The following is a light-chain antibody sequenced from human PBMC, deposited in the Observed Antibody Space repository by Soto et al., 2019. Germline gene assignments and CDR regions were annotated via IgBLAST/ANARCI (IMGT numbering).Light chain of an antibody. CDR1: QSISSY. J-gene: IGKJ1*01. CDR2: AAS. CDR3: QQSYSNPRT. V-gene: IGKV1-39*01. Sequence: DIEMTQYPSSLSASVGDRVTITCRASQSISSYLNWYQQKPGKAPKLLIYAASSLQSGVPSRFSGSGYGTDLTITISSMKNEDFETYYCQQSYSNPRTFGHGTKVDI.